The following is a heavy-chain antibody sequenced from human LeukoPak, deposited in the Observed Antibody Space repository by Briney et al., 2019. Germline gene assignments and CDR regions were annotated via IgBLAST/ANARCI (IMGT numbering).Heavy chain of an antibody. Sequence: ASVKVSCKAPGYTFTSYAMHWVRQAPGQRLEWMGWINAGNGNTKYSQKFQGRVTITRDTSASTAYMELSSLRSEDTAVYYCARDQGRSSSWYYYYYGMDVWGQGTTVTVSS. D-gene: IGHD6-13*01. V-gene: IGHV1-3*01. CDR2: INAGNGNT. CDR1: GYTFTSYA. J-gene: IGHJ6*02. CDR3: ARDQGRSSSWYYYYYGMDV.